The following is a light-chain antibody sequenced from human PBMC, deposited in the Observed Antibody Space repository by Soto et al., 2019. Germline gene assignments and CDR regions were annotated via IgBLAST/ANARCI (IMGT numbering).Light chain of an antibody. CDR3: QQYGSSSIT. V-gene: IGKV3D-20*01. CDR2: DAS. Sequence: IVLTKSTDTMSLSPGEIATLSCGASERVSSSYVAWYQMKAGLAPRLLIRDASTRASGIPDRFRGSKSGTDFTLTIRGLEPEDAALYYCQQYGSSSITFG. J-gene: IGKJ5*01. CDR1: ERVSSSY.